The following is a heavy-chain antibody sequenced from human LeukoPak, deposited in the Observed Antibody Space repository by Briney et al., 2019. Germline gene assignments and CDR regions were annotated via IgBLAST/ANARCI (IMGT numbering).Heavy chain of an antibody. D-gene: IGHD4-17*01. Sequence: SETLSLTCTASGGSISSYYWSWIRQPPGKGLEWIGYIYYSGSTNYNPSLKSRVTISVDTSKNQFSLKLTSLTAADTAVYYCAHYGDTTGGHHYYMDVWGKGTTVTVSS. CDR3: AHYGDTTGGHHYYMDV. J-gene: IGHJ6*03. V-gene: IGHV4-59*08. CDR2: IYYSGST. CDR1: GGSISSYY.